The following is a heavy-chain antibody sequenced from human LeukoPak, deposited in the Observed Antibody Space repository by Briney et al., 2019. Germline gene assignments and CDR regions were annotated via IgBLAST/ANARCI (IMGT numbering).Heavy chain of an antibody. CDR1: GVTVSSNY. J-gene: IGHJ3*02. D-gene: IGHD1-26*01. CDR3: ARDWWELLHDAFDI. CDR2: IYSGGST. V-gene: IGHV3-53*05. Sequence: GGSLRLSCAASGVTVSSNYISWVRQAPGKGLEWGSVIYSGGSTYYADSVKGRFTISRDNSKNTQYLQMNSLRAEATAVYYCARDWWELLHDAFDIWGQGTMVTVSS.